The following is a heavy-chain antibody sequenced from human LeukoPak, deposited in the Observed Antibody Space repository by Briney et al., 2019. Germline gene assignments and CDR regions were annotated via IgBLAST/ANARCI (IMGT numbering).Heavy chain of an antibody. V-gene: IGHV3-48*03. D-gene: IGHD5-24*01. Sequence: GGSLRLSCAASGFTFSNYEMNWVRQAPGKGLEWVSYIGTSGSTIYYADSVKGRFTISRDNAKNSPYLQMHSLRAEDTAVYYCARDRRDAYSQNFDYWGQGTLVTVSS. CDR1: GFTFSNYE. CDR3: ARDRRDAYSQNFDY. J-gene: IGHJ4*02. CDR2: IGTSGSTI.